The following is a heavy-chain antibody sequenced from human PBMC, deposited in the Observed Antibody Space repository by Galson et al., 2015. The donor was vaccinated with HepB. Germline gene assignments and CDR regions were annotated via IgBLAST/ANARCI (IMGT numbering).Heavy chain of an antibody. CDR1: GFTFSSYA. V-gene: IGHV3-23*01. CDR2: ISGSDGST. D-gene: IGHD2-2*01. Sequence: LRLSCAASGFTFSSYAMSWVRQAPGKGLEWVSGISGSDGSTYYADSVKGRFTISRDNPKNTLYLQMNSLRAEDTAIYYCAKGYVFFDYWGQGTTVTVSS. J-gene: IGHJ4*02. CDR3: AKGYVFFDY.